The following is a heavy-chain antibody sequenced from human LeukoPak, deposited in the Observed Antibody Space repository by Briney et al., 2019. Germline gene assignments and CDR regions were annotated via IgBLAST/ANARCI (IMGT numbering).Heavy chain of an antibody. CDR1: GFTVSSNY. V-gene: IGHV3-66*01. D-gene: IGHD3-3*01. Sequence: GGSLRLSCAASGFTVSSNYMSWVRQAPGKGLEWVSVIYSGGSTYYADSVKGRFTISRDNSKNTLYLQMNSLRAEDTAVYYCARGPRFLEWLSYDYWGQGTPVTVSS. CDR2: IYSGGST. J-gene: IGHJ4*02. CDR3: ARGPRFLEWLSYDY.